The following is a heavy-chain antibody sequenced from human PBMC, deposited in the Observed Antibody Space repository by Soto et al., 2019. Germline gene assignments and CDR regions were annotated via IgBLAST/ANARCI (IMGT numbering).Heavy chain of an antibody. V-gene: IGHV1-18*01. CDR3: ARAYYDSSAYYYGLD. CDR2: ISAYNGNT. Sequence: GASVKVSCKASGYAFTSYAISWVRQAPGQGLEWMGWISAYNGNTNYAQKLQGRVTMTTDTSTTTAYMEVRSLRSDDTAVYYCARAYYDSSAYYYGLDWGQGTLVTVSS. D-gene: IGHD3-22*01. CDR1: GYAFTSYA. J-gene: IGHJ4*02.